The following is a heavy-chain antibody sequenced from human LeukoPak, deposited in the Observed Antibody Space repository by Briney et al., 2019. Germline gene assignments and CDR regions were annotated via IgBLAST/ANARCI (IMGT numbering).Heavy chain of an antibody. V-gene: IGHV4-59*01. CDR2: IYHSGST. J-gene: IGHJ4*02. CDR3: ARGHYDSGGYNDY. CDR1: GGSISSYY. Sequence: SETLSLTCTVSGGSISSYYWSWIRHPPGKGLEWIGYIYHSGSTNYNPSLKSRVTISVDTSKNQFSLKLSSVTAADTAVYYCARGHYDSGGYNDYWGQGTLVTVSS. D-gene: IGHD3-22*01.